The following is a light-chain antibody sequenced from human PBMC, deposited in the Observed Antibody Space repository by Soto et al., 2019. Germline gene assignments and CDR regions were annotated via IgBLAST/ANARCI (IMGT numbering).Light chain of an antibody. CDR2: GAF. CDR1: QSVSYN. J-gene: IGKJ4*01. CDR3: QQYKNWPPLI. V-gene: IGKV3-15*01. Sequence: IVMTQSPATLSVSPGERATLSCRASQSVSYNLAWYHQKRGQGPRLLIYGAFTRATGIPARCSGSGSGTEFTLPISSLQSEDFAVYHCQQYKNWPPLIFGGGTKVEIK.